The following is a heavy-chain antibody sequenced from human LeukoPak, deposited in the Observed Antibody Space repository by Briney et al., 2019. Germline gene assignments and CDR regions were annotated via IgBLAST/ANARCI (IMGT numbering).Heavy chain of an antibody. D-gene: IGHD6-13*01. CDR3: AKDFEHNTSWYEFWDY. CDR1: GFTFSNYA. CDR2: MSGDGVKT. V-gene: IGHV3-23*01. J-gene: IGHJ4*02. Sequence: GGSLRLSCAASGFTFSNYAMSWVRQAPGKGLEWVSAMSGDGVKTYYADSVKGRFTISRDNSKDTLYLQMNSLRVEDSAVYYCAKDFEHNTSWYEFWDYWGQGTLVTVSS.